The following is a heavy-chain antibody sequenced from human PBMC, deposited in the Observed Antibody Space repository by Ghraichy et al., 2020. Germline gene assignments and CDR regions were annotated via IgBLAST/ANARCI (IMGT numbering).Heavy chain of an antibody. CDR1: GFTFSSYA. CDR3: AKDSALFGVVPPLGY. J-gene: IGHJ4*02. V-gene: IGHV3-23*01. D-gene: IGHD3-3*01. Sequence: LSLTCAASGFTFSSYAMSWVRQAPGKGLVWVSAISGSGGSTYYADSVKGRFTISRDNSKNTLYLQMNSLRAEDTAVYYCAKDSALFGVVPPLGYWGQGTLVTVSS. CDR2: ISGSGGST.